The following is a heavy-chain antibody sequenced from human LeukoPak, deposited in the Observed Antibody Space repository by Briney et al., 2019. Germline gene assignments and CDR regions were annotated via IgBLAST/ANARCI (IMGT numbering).Heavy chain of an antibody. CDR1: GGSFSGYY. Sequence: PSETLSLTCAVYGGSFSGYYWSWLRQPPGKGLEWIGEINHSGSTNYNPSLKSRVTISVDTSKNQFSLKLSSVTAADTAVYYCARAKAVPASYYYYYYYMDVWGKGTTVTVSS. CDR2: INHSGST. V-gene: IGHV4-34*01. CDR3: ARAKAVPASYYYYYYYMDV. D-gene: IGHD6-25*01. J-gene: IGHJ6*03.